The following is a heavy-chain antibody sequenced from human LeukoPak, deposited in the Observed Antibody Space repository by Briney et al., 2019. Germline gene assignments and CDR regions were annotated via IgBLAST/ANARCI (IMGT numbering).Heavy chain of an antibody. CDR2: IKQDGSEG. Sequence: GGSLRLSCAASGFPFSDYWMDWVRLAPGKGMERVANIKQDGSEGYYADSVKGRFTISRDNAKSSLYLQMNSLRAEDTAVYYCSRSLDYWGQGALVTVSS. CDR1: GFPFSDYW. J-gene: IGHJ4*02. CDR3: SRSLDY. V-gene: IGHV3-7*01.